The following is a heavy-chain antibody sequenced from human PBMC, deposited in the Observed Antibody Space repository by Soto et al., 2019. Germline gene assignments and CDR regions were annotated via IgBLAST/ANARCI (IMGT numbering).Heavy chain of an antibody. Sequence: ASVKVSCKASGYTFTSYGISWVRQAPGQGLEWMGWISAYNGNTNYAQKLQGRVTMTTATSTSTAYMELRSLRSDDTAVYYCARAGEYDFWSGYPSFYYYYMDVWGKGTTVTVSS. J-gene: IGHJ6*03. CDR2: ISAYNGNT. CDR3: ARAGEYDFWSGYPSFYYYYMDV. V-gene: IGHV1-18*01. CDR1: GYTFTSYG. D-gene: IGHD3-3*01.